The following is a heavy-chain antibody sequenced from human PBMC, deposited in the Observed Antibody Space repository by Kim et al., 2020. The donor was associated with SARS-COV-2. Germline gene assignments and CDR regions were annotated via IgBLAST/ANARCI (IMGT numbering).Heavy chain of an antibody. CDR3: ARTSYSGYWGGYYYGMDV. J-gene: IGHJ6*02. Sequence: SETLSLTCAVSGGSISSSNWWSWVRQPPGKGLEWIGEIYHSGSTNYNQSPKSRVTISVDKSKNQFSLKLSSVTAADTAVYYCARTSYSGYWGGYYYGMDVWGQESTLTVSS. CDR2: IYHSGST. D-gene: IGHD5-12*01. V-gene: IGHV4-4*02. CDR1: GGSISSSNW.